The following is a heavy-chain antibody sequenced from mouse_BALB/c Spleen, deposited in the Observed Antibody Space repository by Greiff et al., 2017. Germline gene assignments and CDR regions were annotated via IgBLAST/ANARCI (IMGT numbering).Heavy chain of an antibody. J-gene: IGHJ2*01. V-gene: IGHV5-6-5*01. D-gene: IGHD1-1*01. CDR3: ARGVSSYRYYFDY. Sequence: EVMLVESGGGLVKPGGSLKLSCAASGFTFSSYAMSWVRQTPEKRLEWVASISSGGSTYYPDSVKGRFTISRDNARNIPYLQMSSLRSEDTAMYDCARGVSSYRYYFDYWGQGTTLTVSS. CDR2: ISSGGST. CDR1: GFTFSSYA.